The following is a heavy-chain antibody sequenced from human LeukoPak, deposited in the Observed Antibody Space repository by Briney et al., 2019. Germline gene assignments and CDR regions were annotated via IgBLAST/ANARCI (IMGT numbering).Heavy chain of an antibody. CDR3: ARGYDFWSGYYFY. D-gene: IGHD3-3*01. CDR1: GGTFSSYA. V-gene: IGHV1-46*01. CDR2: INPSGGST. Sequence: ASVKVSCKASGGTFSSYAISWVRQAPGQGLEWMGIINPSGGSTSYAQKFQGRVTMTRDTSTSTVYMELSSLRSEDTAVYYCARGYDFWSGYYFYWGQGTLVTVSS. J-gene: IGHJ4*02.